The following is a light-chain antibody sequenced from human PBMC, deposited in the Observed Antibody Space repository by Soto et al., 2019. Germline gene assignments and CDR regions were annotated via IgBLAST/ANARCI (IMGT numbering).Light chain of an antibody. CDR1: SRDVGGYNY. Sequence: QSALTQPASVSGSPGQSITISCTGTSRDVGGYNYVSWYQQHPGKAPKLMIYDVSNRPSGVSNRFSGSKSGNTASLTISGLQGEEGAYFYCSSYTSSSTLVVFGGGTKLTVL. CDR2: DVS. J-gene: IGLJ2*01. V-gene: IGLV2-14*01. CDR3: SSYTSSSTLVV.